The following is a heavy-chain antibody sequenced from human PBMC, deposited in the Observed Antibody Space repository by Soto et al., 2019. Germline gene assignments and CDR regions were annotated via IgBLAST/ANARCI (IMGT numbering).Heavy chain of an antibody. J-gene: IGHJ3*02. D-gene: IGHD6-13*01. CDR2: ISYDGSNK. CDR3: ARDHQIAAAGSDAFDI. V-gene: IGHV3-30-3*01. CDR1: GFTFSSYA. Sequence: QVQLVESGGGVVQPGRSLRLSCAASGFTFSSYAMHWVRQAPGKGLEWVAVISYDGSNKYYADSVKGRFTISRDNSKNTLYLQMNSLRAEDTAVYYCARDHQIAAAGSDAFDIWGQGTMVTVSS.